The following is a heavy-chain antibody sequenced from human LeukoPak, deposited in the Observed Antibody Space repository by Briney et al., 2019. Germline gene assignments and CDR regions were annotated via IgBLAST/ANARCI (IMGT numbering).Heavy chain of an antibody. CDR3: TTDFDSSGD. D-gene: IGHD3-22*01. J-gene: IGHJ4*02. V-gene: IGHV3-15*01. CDR1: GYSISSGYY. CDR2: IKSKTDGGTT. Sequence: LTCTVSGYSISSGYYWGWIRQAPGKGLEWVGRIKSKTDGGTTDYAAPVKGRFTISRDDSKNTLYLQMNSLKTEDTAVYYCTTDFDSSGDWGQGTLVTVSS.